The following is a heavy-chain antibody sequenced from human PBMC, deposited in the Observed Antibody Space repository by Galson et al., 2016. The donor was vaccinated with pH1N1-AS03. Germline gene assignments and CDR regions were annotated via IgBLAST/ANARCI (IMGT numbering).Heavy chain of an antibody. D-gene: IGHD1-1*01. J-gene: IGHJ3*01. CDR1: GDSVSSNVAS. CDR3: ARDSWNEVEREGFDV. CDR2: TNYRFRWYN. V-gene: IGHV6-1*01. Sequence: CAISGDSVSSNVASWNWIRQSPSRGLEWLGKTNYRFRWYNEYGPSVKSRININPDTSKNQVSLHLYSVTPEDAGVYFFARDSWNEVEREGFDVWGHGTMVTVSS.